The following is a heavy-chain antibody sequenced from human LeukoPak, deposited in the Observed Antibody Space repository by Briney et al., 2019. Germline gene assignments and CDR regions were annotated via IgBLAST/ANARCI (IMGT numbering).Heavy chain of an antibody. V-gene: IGHV3-48*03. Sequence: GGSLRLSCAASGFTFGSYEMNWVRQAPGKGLEWVSYISSSGSTIYYADSVKGRFTISRDNPKNSLYLQMNSLRAEDTAVYYCAELGITMIGGVWGKGTTVTISS. J-gene: IGHJ6*04. CDR1: GFTFGSYE. CDR2: ISSSGSTI. CDR3: AELGITMIGGV. D-gene: IGHD3-10*02.